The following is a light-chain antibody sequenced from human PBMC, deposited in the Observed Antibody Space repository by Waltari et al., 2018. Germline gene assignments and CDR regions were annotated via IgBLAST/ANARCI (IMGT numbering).Light chain of an antibody. CDR3: CSYAGSYTWV. CDR2: DDN. V-gene: IGLV2-23*01. Sequence: QSALTQPASVSGSPGQSITISGTGTSSDGGNYNLVSWYQQYPGKAPKVMIYDDNRRPSGVSDRFSGSKSGNTASLTISGVQAEDEADYYCCSYAGSYTWVFGGGTKLTVL. CDR1: SSDGGNYNL. J-gene: IGLJ3*02.